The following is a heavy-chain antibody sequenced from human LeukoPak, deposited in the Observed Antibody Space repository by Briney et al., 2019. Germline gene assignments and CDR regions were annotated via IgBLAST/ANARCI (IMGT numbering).Heavy chain of an antibody. Sequence: SVKVSCKASGGTFSSYAISWVRQAPGQGLEWMGRIIPILGIANYAQKFQGRVTITADKSTSTAYMELSSLRVEDTAVYYCARGAYGDYRAGFDYWGQGTLVTVSS. D-gene: IGHD4-17*01. CDR2: IIPILGIA. J-gene: IGHJ4*02. CDR1: GGTFSSYA. V-gene: IGHV1-69*04. CDR3: ARGAYGDYRAGFDY.